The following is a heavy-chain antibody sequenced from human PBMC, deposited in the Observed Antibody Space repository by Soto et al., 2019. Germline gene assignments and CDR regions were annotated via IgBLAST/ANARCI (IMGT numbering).Heavy chain of an antibody. V-gene: IGHV5-10-1*01. CDR3: ARLGIAARSWFDP. D-gene: IGHD6-6*01. J-gene: IGHJ5*02. Sequence: GESLKISCKGSGYSFTSYCISWVRQMPGKGLEWMGRIDPSDSYTNYSPSFQGHVTISADKSISTAYLQWSSLKASDTAMYYCARLGIAARSWFDPWGQGTLVTVSS. CDR2: IDPSDSYT. CDR1: GYSFTSYC.